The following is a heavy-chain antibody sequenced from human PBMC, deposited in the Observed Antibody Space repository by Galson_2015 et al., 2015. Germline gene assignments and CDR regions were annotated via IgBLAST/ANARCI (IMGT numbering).Heavy chain of an antibody. V-gene: IGHV3-33*01. CDR3: ARDQRQCSGGYCYYYYGMDV. J-gene: IGHJ6*02. D-gene: IGHD2-15*01. CDR1: GFTFSNYG. Sequence: SLRLSCAASGFTFSNYGIHWVRQAPGKGLEWVAVIWYDGSNKYYADSVKGRFTISRDNSQNTLYLQMDSLRAEDTAIYYCARDQRQCSGGYCYYYYGMDVWGQGTTVTVSS. CDR2: IWYDGSNK.